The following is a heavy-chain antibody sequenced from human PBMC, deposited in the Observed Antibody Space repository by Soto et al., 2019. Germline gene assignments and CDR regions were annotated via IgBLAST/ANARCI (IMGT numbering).Heavy chain of an antibody. V-gene: IGHV1-8*01. D-gene: IGHD3-3*01. Sequence: ASVKVSCKASGYTFTSYDINWVRRATGQGLEWMGWMNPNSGNTGYAQKFQGRVTMTRNTSISTAYMELSSLRSEDTAVYYCARAYYDFWSRYPKRGYYYYMDVWGKGTTVTVSS. J-gene: IGHJ6*03. CDR1: GYTFTSYD. CDR2: MNPNSGNT. CDR3: ARAYYDFWSRYPKRGYYYYMDV.